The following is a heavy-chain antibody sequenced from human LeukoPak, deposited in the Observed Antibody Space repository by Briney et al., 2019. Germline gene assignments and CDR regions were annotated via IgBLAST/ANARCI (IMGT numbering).Heavy chain of an antibody. V-gene: IGHV3-66*01. D-gene: IGHD6-13*01. Sequence: GGSLRLSCAASGFTVSGNYMSWVRQAPGKGLEWVSIIYVSGTTEYADSVKGRFTISRDNSKNTLLLQMNSLRPEDTAVYYCARGSAVASPDHWGPGTLVTVSS. J-gene: IGHJ4*02. CDR1: GFTVSGNY. CDR2: IYVSGTT. CDR3: ARGSAVASPDH.